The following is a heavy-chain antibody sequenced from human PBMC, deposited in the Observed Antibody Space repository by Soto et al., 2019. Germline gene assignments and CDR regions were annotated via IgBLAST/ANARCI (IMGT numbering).Heavy chain of an antibody. CDR3: ARERVVVGPASIQWDAFDL. D-gene: IGHD2-2*01. CDR1: GFTFSSYS. CDR2: ISSSSSTI. V-gene: IGHV3-48*01. J-gene: IGHJ3*01. Sequence: GGSLRLSCAASGFTFSSYSMNWVRQAPGKGLEWVSYISSSSSTIYYADSVKGRFTISGDNAKNSLYLQMNSLRAEDTAVYYCARERVVVGPASIQWDAFDLWGQGTMVTVSS.